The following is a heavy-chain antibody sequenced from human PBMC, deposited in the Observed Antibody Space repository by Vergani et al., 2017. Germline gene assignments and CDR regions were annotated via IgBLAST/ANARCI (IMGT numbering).Heavy chain of an antibody. V-gene: IGHV4-38-2*02. CDR1: GYSISRGYY. J-gene: IGHJ3*02. Sequence: QVQLQESGPGLVKPSETLSLTCSVSGYSISRGYYWGWIRQPPGKGLEWIATVFHSGSAYYNPSLRRRVTISVETSKNQFSLRLTTLTAADTAVYYCARQFWVSQRVGAFETWGRGTEVSVSS. CDR2: VFHSGSA. D-gene: IGHD3-16*01. CDR3: ARQFWVSQRVGAFET.